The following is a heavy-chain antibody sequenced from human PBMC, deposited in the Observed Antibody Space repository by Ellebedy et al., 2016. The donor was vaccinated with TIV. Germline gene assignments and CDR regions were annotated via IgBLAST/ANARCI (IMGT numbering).Heavy chain of an antibody. Sequence: GESLKISXAASGFTVSSNYMSWVRQAPGKGLEWVSVIYSGGSTYYADSVKGRFTISRDNAKNSLYLQMNSLRAEDTAVYYCARDPCTNGVCYRAEAFDIWGQGTMVTVSS. D-gene: IGHD2-8*01. CDR2: IYSGGST. CDR3: ARDPCTNGVCYRAEAFDI. V-gene: IGHV3-53*01. J-gene: IGHJ3*02. CDR1: GFTVSSNY.